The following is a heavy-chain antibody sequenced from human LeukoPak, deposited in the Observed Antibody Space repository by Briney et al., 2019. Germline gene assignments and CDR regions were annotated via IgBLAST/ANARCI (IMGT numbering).Heavy chain of an antibody. CDR2: IYWNDDK. Sequence: ESGPTLAYPTPARTLTCTFSGFSRRTSGVGVGWIGQPPAKALKWLALIYWNDDKRYSPSMKSRLTITKATTKNQVVLTMTNMDPADTATYYCAHRGAAGGDAFDIWGQGTMVTVSS. CDR3: AHRGAAGGDAFDI. CDR1: GFSRRTSGVG. D-gene: IGHD6-13*01. V-gene: IGHV2-5*01. J-gene: IGHJ3*02.